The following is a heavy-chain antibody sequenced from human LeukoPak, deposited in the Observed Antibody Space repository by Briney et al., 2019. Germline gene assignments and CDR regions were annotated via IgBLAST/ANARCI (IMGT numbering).Heavy chain of an antibody. J-gene: IGHJ6*03. D-gene: IGHD2-2*01. Sequence: GGSLRLSCAASGFTFSSYSMNWVHQAPGKGLEWVSSISSSSSYIYYADSVKGRFTISRDNAKNSLYLQMNSLRAEDTAVYYCARGVGYCSSTSCYYYYYYMDVWGKGTTVTVSS. V-gene: IGHV3-21*01. CDR2: ISSSSSYI. CDR1: GFTFSSYS. CDR3: ARGVGYCSSTSCYYYYYYMDV.